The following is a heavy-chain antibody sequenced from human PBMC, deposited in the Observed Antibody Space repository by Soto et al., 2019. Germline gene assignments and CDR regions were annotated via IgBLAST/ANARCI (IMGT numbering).Heavy chain of an antibody. Sequence: QVQLQQWGAGLLKPSETLSLTCAVFGESFNGYYWSWIRQPPGKGLEWIGEIYHNGSTNNNPSLKTRLTMLVETSKRQFSLNLTSVTAADTAVYYCARGRRATVGQILKYYYYGRDVWGQGTTVTVSS. CDR3: ARGRRATVGQILKYYYYGRDV. J-gene: IGHJ6*02. V-gene: IGHV4-34*01. CDR1: GESFNGYY. D-gene: IGHD3-16*01. CDR2: IYHNGST.